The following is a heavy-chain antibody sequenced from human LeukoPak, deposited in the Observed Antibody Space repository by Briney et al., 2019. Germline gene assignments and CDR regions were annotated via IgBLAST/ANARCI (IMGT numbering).Heavy chain of an antibody. D-gene: IGHD5-18*01. CDR2: IYYSGST. J-gene: IGHJ4*02. V-gene: IGHV4-59*08. CDR1: GGSISSYY. CDR3: ARRGSLGYSYGLYYFDY. Sequence: SETLSLTCTVSGGSISSYYWSWIRQLPGKGLEWIGYIYYSGSTNYNPSLKSRVTISVDTSKNQFSLKLSSVTAADTAVYYCARRGSLGYSYGLYYFDYWGQGTLVTVSS.